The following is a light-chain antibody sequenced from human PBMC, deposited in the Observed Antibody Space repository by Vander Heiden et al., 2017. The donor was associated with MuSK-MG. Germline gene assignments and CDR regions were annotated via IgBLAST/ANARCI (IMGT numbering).Light chain of an antibody. CDR3: QQCNSTPLT. CDR1: QSISSY. Sequence: DIQMTQSPSSLSASVGDRVTITCRASQSISSYLNWYQQKPGKAPKLLNYAASSLQSGVPSRFSGSASGTVFTLTISSLHPEDFATYYCQQCNSTPLTFGGGTKVEIK. J-gene: IGKJ4*01. CDR2: AAS. V-gene: IGKV1-39*01.